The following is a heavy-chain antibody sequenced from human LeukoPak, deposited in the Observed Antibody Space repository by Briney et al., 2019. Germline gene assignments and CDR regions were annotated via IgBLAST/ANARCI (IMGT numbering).Heavy chain of an antibody. CDR1: GFTFSSYS. V-gene: IGHV3-21*01. J-gene: IGHJ2*01. D-gene: IGHD6-6*01. CDR2: ISSSSAYI. CDR3: ARDSEYSSSYWYFDL. Sequence: PGGSLRLSCAASGFTFSSYSMNWVRQAPGKGLEWVSSISSSSAYINYADSVKGRFTISRDNAKNSLYLQMNSLRAEDTAVYYCARDSEYSSSYWYFDLWGRGTLVTVSS.